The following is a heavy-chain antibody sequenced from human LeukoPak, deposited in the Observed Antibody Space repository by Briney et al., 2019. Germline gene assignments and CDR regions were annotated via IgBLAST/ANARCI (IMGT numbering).Heavy chain of an antibody. CDR2: ISGSGGST. Sequence: GGTLRLSCAASGFTFSNFVMSWVRQAPGKGLEWVSTISGSGGSTYYADSVKGRFTISRDNAKNSLYLQMNSLRAEDTAVYYCARGIHRRVPKENFEYWGQGTLVTVSS. J-gene: IGHJ4*02. V-gene: IGHV3-23*01. CDR1: GFTFSNFV. CDR3: ARGIHRRVPKENFEY. D-gene: IGHD4/OR15-4a*01.